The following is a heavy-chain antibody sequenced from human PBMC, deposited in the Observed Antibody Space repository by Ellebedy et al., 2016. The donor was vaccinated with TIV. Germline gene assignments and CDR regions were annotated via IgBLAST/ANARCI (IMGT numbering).Heavy chain of an antibody. D-gene: IGHD3-10*01. CDR3: ARAGGPFDY. CDR1: GFTFSSYA. V-gene: IGHV3-30-3*01. CDR2: ISYDGSNK. J-gene: IGHJ4*02. Sequence: GESLKISCAASGFTFSSYAMHWVRQAPGKGLEWVAVISYDGSNKYYADSVKGRFTISRDNSKNTLYLQMNSLRAEDTAVYYCARAGGPFDYWGQGTLVTVSS.